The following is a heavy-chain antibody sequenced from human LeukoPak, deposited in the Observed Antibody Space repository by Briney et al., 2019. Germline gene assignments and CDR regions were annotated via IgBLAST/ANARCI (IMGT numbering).Heavy chain of an antibody. J-gene: IGHJ4*02. CDR1: SFTFSDYY. Sequence: GGSLRLSCAASSFTFSDYYISSIRQAPGKGLECVSYISSSGSTIYYADSVKGRFTISRDNAKNSLYLQMNSLRAEDTAVYYCARGEKYYYDSSGADYWGQGTLVTVSS. CDR2: ISSSGSTI. CDR3: ARGEKYYYDSSGADY. V-gene: IGHV3-11*01. D-gene: IGHD3-22*01.